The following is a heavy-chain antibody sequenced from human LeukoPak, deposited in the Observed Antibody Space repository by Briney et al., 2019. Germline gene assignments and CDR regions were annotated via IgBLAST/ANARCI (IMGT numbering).Heavy chain of an antibody. D-gene: IGHD3-16*01. CDR1: GFTFSSYW. J-gene: IGHJ6*02. CDR2: INHNGNVN. CDR3: ARGGGLDV. V-gene: IGHV3-7*03. Sequence: GGSLRLSCAVSGFTFSSYWMNWARQAPGKGLEWVASINHNGNVNYYVDSVKGRFTISRDNAKNSLYLQMSNLRAEDTAVYFCARGGGLDVWGQGATVTVSS.